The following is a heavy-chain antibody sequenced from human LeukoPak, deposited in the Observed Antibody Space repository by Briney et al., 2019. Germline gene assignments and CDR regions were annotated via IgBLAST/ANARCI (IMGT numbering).Heavy chain of an antibody. CDR1: GYTFTSYG. CDR2: ISAYNGNT. D-gene: IGHD3-10*01. CDR3: GKSGRGVIGESSDYNWFDP. Sequence: ASVKVSCKASGYTFTSYGISWVRQAPGQGLEWMGWISAYNGNTNYAQKLQGRVTMTTDTSTSTAYMELRSLRSDDTAVYYCGKSGRGVIGESSDYNWFDPWGQGTLVTVSS. J-gene: IGHJ5*02. V-gene: IGHV1-18*01.